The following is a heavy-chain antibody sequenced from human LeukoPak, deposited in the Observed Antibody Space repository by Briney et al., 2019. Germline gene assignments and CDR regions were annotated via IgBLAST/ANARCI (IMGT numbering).Heavy chain of an antibody. Sequence: GGSLRLSCAASGFTFSNYGLHWVRQAPGKGLEWVAFILYDGSNKYYADSVKGRFTISRDNSKNTLYLQMNSLRAEDTAVYYCAKAGVVVTATHRTPYYYYYYMDVWGKGTTVTISS. V-gene: IGHV3-30*02. CDR1: GFTFSNYG. D-gene: IGHD2-21*02. J-gene: IGHJ6*03. CDR3: AKAGVVVTATHRTPYYYYYYMDV. CDR2: ILYDGSNK.